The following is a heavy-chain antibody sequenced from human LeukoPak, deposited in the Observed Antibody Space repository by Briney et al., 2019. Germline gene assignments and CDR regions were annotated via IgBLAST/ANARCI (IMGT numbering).Heavy chain of an antibody. D-gene: IGHD3-10*01. CDR2: IYHSGST. V-gene: IGHV4-4*02. CDR3: ARGYYASGSPNWFDP. Sequence: SETLSRTCAVSGGSISSSYWWSWVRQSPEKGLEWIGEIYHSGSTNYNPSLKSRVTLSVDKSKNQFSLKLSSVTAADTAVYYCARGYYASGSPNWFDPWGQGTLVTVSS. CDR1: GGSISSSYW. J-gene: IGHJ5*02.